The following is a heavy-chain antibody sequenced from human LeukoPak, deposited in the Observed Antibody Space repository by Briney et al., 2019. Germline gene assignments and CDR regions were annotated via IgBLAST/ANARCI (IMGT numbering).Heavy chain of an antibody. CDR2: ISYDGSNK. CDR1: GFTFSSYA. J-gene: IGHJ3*02. D-gene: IGHD3-22*01. V-gene: IGHV3-30-3*01. CDR3: ARGYYLAFDI. Sequence: PGGSLRLSCAASGFTFSSYAMHWVRQAPGKGLEWVAVISYDGSNKYYADSVKGRFTISRDNSKNTLYLQMNSLRAEDTAVYYCARGYYLAFDIWGQGTMVTVSS.